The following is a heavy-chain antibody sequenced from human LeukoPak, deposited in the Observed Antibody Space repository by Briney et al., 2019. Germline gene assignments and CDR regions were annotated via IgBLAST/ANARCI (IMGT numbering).Heavy chain of an antibody. D-gene: IGHD3-10*01. CDR2: ISGSGGST. V-gene: IGHV3-23*01. J-gene: IGHJ6*02. CDR1: GFTFSSYA. Sequence: PGGSLRLSCAASGFTFSSYAMSWVRQAPGKGLEWVSAISGSGGSTYYADSVKGRFTISRDNSKNTLYLQMNSLRAEDTAVYYCARGGSGSYLFYYYGMDVWGQGTTVTVSS. CDR3: ARGGSGSYLFYYYGMDV.